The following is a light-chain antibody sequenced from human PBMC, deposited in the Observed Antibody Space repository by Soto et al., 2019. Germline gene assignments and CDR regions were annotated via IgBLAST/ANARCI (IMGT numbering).Light chain of an antibody. CDR3: CSYAGSSTPVV. J-gene: IGLJ2*01. CDR1: SSDVGSYNL. V-gene: IGLV2-23*01. CDR2: EGS. Sequence: QSVLTQPASVSGSPGQSITISCTGTSSDVGSYNLVSWYQQHPGKAPKLMIYEGSKRHSGVSNRFSGSKSGNTASLTISGLQAEDEADYYCCSYAGSSTPVVFGGGTKVTVL.